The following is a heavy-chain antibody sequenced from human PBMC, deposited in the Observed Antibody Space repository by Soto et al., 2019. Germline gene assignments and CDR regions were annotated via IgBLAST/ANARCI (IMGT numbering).Heavy chain of an antibody. V-gene: IGHV4-59*01. J-gene: IGHJ6*03. D-gene: IGHD6-13*01. Sequence: QVQLQESGPGLVKPSETLSLTCTVSGGSINSYYWTWIRRPPGKGLEWIGYIYYSGNTDYNPFLKSRVTISIDTSKNQFSLKLSSVTAADTAVYYCARGQQLYYYYNMDVWGQGTTVTVSS. CDR2: IYYSGNT. CDR3: ARGQQLYYYYNMDV. CDR1: GGSINSYY.